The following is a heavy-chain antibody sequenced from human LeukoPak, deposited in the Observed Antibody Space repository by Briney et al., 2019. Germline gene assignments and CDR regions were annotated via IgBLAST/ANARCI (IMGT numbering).Heavy chain of an antibody. CDR2: IYTSGST. J-gene: IGHJ4*02. CDR3: ARGFYYASGSYNFDY. V-gene: IGHV4-61*02. D-gene: IGHD3-10*01. Sequence: RIYTSGSTNFLPSIKSRITISVATSKNQFSLKLSSVTAADTAVYYCARGFYYASGSYNFDYWGQGTLVTVSS.